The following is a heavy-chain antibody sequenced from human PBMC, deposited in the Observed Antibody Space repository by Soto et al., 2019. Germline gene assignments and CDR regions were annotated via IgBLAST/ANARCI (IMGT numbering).Heavy chain of an antibody. J-gene: IGHJ3*01. CDR3: ARAFTGFWSGYKMTAAFDL. V-gene: IGHV4-34*01. Sequence: SETLSLTCAVYGGSFSGYYWSWIRQPPGKGLEWIGEINHSGSTNYNPSLKSRVTISVDTSKNQFSLKLSSVTAADTAVYYCARAFTGFWSGYKMTAAFDLWGQGKMVP. CDR2: INHSGST. CDR1: GGSFSGYY. D-gene: IGHD3-3*01.